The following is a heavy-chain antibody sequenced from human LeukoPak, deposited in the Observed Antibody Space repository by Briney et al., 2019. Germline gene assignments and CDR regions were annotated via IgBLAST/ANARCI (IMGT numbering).Heavy chain of an antibody. D-gene: IGHD3-10*01. J-gene: IGHJ6*03. CDR1: GYTFTGYY. V-gene: IGHV1-2*02. CDR3: ARDGGAYGSGSYYILSYYYYYYMDV. Sequence: GASVKVSCKASGYTFTGYYMHWVRQAPGQGLEGMGWINPNSGGTNYAQKFQGRVTMTRDTSISTAYMELSRLRSDDTAVYYCARDGGAYGSGSYYILSYYYYYYMDVWGKGTTVTVSS. CDR2: INPNSGGT.